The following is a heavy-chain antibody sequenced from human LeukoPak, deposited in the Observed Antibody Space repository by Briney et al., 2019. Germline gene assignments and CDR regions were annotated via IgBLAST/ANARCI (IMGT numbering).Heavy chain of an antibody. V-gene: IGHV4-59*01. CDR1: GGSISSYY. CDR2: IYYSGST. D-gene: IGHD5-18*01. J-gene: IGHJ4*02. CDR3: ARSLGYSYGHSDY. Sequence: SETLSLTCTVSGGSISSYYWSWIRQPPGKGLEWIGYIYYSGSTNYNPSLKSRVTISVDTSKNQFSLKLSSVTAADTAVYYCARSLGYSYGHSDYWGQGTLVTVSS.